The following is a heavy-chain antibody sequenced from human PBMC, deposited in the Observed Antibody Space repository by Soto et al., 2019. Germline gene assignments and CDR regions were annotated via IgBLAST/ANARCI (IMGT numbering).Heavy chain of an antibody. CDR2: IKQDGSEK. Sequence: EVQLVESGGGLVQPGGSLRLSCAASGFTFSSYWMSWVRQAPGKGLEWVANIKQDGSEKYYVDSVKGRFTISRDNAKNSLYLQMTSWRAEATAMYYCARDLPNYDILTGYSTWGQGTLSPSPQ. D-gene: IGHD3-9*01. CDR1: GFTFSSYW. V-gene: IGHV3-7*01. CDR3: ARDLPNYDILTGYST. J-gene: IGHJ5*02.